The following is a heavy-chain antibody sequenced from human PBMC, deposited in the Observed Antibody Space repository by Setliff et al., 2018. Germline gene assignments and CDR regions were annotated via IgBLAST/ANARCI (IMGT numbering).Heavy chain of an antibody. J-gene: IGHJ3*01. CDR2: ISSYNDVT. CDR1: GHIFNSYG. D-gene: IGHD2-15*01. CDR3: AISTLSICSGGSCPNAFDV. Sequence: ASVKVSCKASGHIFNSYGISWVRQAPGKGLEWVGWISSYNDVTTYAQRFQGRVTLTKDTSTSAAYMERRSLRSDDSAVYYCAISTLSICSGGSCPNAFDVWGQGTMVTVSS. V-gene: IGHV1-18*01.